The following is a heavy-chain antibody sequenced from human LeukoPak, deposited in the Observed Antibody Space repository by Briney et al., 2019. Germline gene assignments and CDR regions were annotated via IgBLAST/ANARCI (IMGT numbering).Heavy chain of an antibody. CDR1: GGSISSSSYY. V-gene: IGHV4-39*07. CDR2: IYYSGST. Sequence: SETLSLTCTVSGGSISSSSYYWGWIRQPPGKGLEWIGSIYYSGSTNYNPSLKSRVTISVDTSKNQFSLKLSSVTAADTAVYYCARASRFGELYYYYYYMDVWGKGTTVTVPS. J-gene: IGHJ6*03. CDR3: ARASRFGELYYYYYYMDV. D-gene: IGHD3-10*01.